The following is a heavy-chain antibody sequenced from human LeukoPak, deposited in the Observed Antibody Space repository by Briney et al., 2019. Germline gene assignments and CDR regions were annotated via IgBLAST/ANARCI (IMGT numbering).Heavy chain of an antibody. Sequence: GGSLRLSCVASGFLFSDYAFHWVRQAPGKGLEWVALIRHDGSNEYYVDSVKGRFTTSRDNSTSTVYLQMNSLRVEDTAIYYCARDWGRGTSGSGWYNWFDPWGQGTLVTVSS. CDR1: GFLFSDYA. CDR3: ARDWGRGTSGSGWYNWFDP. J-gene: IGHJ5*02. CDR2: IRHDGSNE. D-gene: IGHD6-19*01. V-gene: IGHV3-30*02.